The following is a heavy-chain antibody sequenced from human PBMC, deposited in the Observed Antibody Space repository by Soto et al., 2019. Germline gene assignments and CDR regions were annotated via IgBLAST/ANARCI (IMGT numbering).Heavy chain of an antibody. Sequence: EGSLRLSCAASGFTFSNYWMSWVRQAPGKGLEWVANIKEDGSEKYYVDSVKGRFTISRDNAKNSLYLQMSSLRPEDTAVYYCTRGHPSIYNYWGQGTLVTVSS. J-gene: IGHJ4*02. CDR1: GFTFSNYW. D-gene: IGHD4-4*01. CDR2: IKEDGSEK. CDR3: TRGHPSIYNY. V-gene: IGHV3-7*01.